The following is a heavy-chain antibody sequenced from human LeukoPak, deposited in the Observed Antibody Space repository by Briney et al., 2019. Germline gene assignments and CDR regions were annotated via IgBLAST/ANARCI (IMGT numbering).Heavy chain of an antibody. Sequence: PSETLSPTCAVSGDSVSRNGFYWGWVRQSPGMGLEWVGSISYAGSTYYNPSLRSRITLSLAASKNQFSLRLTSVTAADTGIYYCARLLMTNIVLFWGRGTPVAVSS. CDR1: GDSVSRNGFY. V-gene: IGHV4-39*01. D-gene: IGHD2/OR15-2a*01. CDR2: ISYAGST. J-gene: IGHJ4*02. CDR3: ARLLMTNIVLF.